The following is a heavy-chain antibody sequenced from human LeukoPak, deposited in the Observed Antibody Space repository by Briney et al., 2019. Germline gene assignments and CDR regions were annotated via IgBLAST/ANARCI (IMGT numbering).Heavy chain of an antibody. D-gene: IGHD3-10*01. V-gene: IGHV3-74*03. CDR2: IYGDGSIT. Sequence: PGGSLRLSCAASGFTFSRSWMHWVRQAPGKGLVWVSNIYGDGSITKYADSVKGRFTISRDNAKNTLYLQMNSLRAEDTAVYYCARPGNTGAFDIWGLGTMVTVSS. CDR1: GFTFSRSW. CDR3: ARPGNTGAFDI. J-gene: IGHJ3*02.